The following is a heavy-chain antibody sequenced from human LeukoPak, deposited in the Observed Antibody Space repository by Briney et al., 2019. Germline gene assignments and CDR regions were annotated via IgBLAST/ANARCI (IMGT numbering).Heavy chain of an antibody. CDR1: GGSISSYY. J-gene: IGHJ5*02. CDR2: IYYSGST. Sequence: SETLSLTCTVSGGSISSYYWSWLRQPPGKGLEWIGYIYYSGSTNYNPSLESRVTISVDTSKYQFSLNLRSVTAADTAVYYCARLGLTGFDPWGQGTLVTVSS. D-gene: IGHD3-16*01. CDR3: ARLGLTGFDP. V-gene: IGHV4-59*01.